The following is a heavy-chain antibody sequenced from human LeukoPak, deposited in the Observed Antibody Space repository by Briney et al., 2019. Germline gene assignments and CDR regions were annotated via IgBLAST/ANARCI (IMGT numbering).Heavy chain of an antibody. CDR2: IYHSGST. Sequence: SGTLSLTCAVSGGSISSSYWWTWVRQPPGKGLEWIGEIYHSGSTNYNPSLKSRVTISVDTSKNQFSLKLTSVTAADTAVYYCATRLHYYYDTSPSFFDIWGQGTMVTVSS. CDR3: ATRLHYYYDTSPSFFDI. V-gene: IGHV4-4*02. D-gene: IGHD3-22*01. CDR1: GGSISSSYW. J-gene: IGHJ3*02.